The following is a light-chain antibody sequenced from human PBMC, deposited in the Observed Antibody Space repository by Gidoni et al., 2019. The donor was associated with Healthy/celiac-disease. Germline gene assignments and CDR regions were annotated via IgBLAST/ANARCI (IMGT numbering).Light chain of an antibody. Sequence: EIVLTQSPGTLSLSPGERATLSCRASQSVSSSYLAWYQKKPGQAHRLLIYGASSRATGIPDRFSGSGSGTDFTLTISRLEPEDFAVYYCQQYGSSTYTFGQGTKLEIK. J-gene: IGKJ2*01. V-gene: IGKV3-20*01. CDR3: QQYGSSTYT. CDR1: QSVSSSY. CDR2: GAS.